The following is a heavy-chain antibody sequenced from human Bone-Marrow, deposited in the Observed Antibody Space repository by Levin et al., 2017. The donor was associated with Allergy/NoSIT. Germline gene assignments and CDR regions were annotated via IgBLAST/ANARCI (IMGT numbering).Heavy chain of an antibody. CDR1: GFTFNTHA. V-gene: IGHV3-30*04. Sequence: GGSLRLSCAASGFTFNTHALHWVRQAPGKGLNWVAFISYDGIDTYYADSVEGRFTISRDSSNNTLYLQMNGLRLDDTGVYFCARGGNCGGGGDVGRNWFDPWGQGTPVTVAS. J-gene: IGHJ5*02. D-gene: IGHD2-21*01. CDR2: ISYDGIDT. CDR3: ARGGNCGGGGDVGRNWFDP.